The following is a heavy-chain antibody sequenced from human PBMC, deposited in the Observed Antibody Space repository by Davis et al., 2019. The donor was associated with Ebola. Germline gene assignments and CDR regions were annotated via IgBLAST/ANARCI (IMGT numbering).Heavy chain of an antibody. V-gene: IGHV3-74*01. CDR1: GFTISSYW. D-gene: IGHD6-19*01. J-gene: IGHJ4*02. Sequence: GESLQISCTGSGFTISSYWMHWVRQAPGKGLVWVSRISSDGRSAYYADSVKGRFTISRDNAKNTLYLQMNSLRAEDTAVYYCADSWLPTSYWGQGTLVTVSS. CDR2: ISSDGRSA. CDR3: ADSWLPTSY.